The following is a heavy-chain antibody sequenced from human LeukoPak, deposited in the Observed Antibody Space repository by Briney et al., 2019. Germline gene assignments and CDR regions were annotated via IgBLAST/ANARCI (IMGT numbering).Heavy chain of an antibody. CDR2: IKEDGSEK. V-gene: IGHV3-7*03. CDR3: LGFGPHYYSDR. J-gene: IGHJ5*02. D-gene: IGHD3-10*01. CDR1: GFIFSTYW. Sequence: PGGSLRLSCEVSGFIFSTYWMSWVRQAPGKGLEWVANIKEDGSEKYYVDSVKGRFTISRDNARNSLYLQMNSLRVEDTAIYYCLGFGPHYYSDRWGQGTLVTVSS.